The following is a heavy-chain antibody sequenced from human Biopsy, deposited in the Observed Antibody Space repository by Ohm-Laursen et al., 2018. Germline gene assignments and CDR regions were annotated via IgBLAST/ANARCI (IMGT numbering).Heavy chain of an antibody. Sequence: SLRLSCAALKFTVSSNYMTRVRQAPGKGLECVSVIYSGGNTFYADSVKGRFTVSRDTSKNTIYLQMNSLIAEDTARYYCATNLKVSPGLMNFDSWGQGTLVTVSS. J-gene: IGHJ4*02. CDR1: KFTVSSNY. V-gene: IGHV3-53*01. CDR3: ATNLKVSPGLMNFDS. D-gene: IGHD1-1*01. CDR2: IYSGGNT.